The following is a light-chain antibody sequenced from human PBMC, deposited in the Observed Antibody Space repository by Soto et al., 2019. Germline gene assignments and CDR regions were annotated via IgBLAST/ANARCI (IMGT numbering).Light chain of an antibody. J-gene: IGLJ3*02. V-gene: IGLV7-46*01. CDR2: NTS. Sequence: QAVVTQEPSLTVSPGGTVTLTCGSSTGAVTSGHYPYWFQQKPGQAPRTLVYNTSDKHSWAPARFSGSLLGGKAALTLSGAQPEDEAEYYWLLSYSGARVFGGGTKVTVL. CDR1: TGAVTSGHY. CDR3: LLSYSGARV.